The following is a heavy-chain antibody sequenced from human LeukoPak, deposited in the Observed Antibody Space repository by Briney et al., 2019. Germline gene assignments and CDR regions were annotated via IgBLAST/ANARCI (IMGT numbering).Heavy chain of an antibody. Sequence: NPSETLSLTCTVSGGSISSSSYYWGWIRQPPGKGLEWIGSIYYSGSTYYNPSLKSRVTISVDTSKNQFSLKLSSVTAADTAVYYCARGVGQQLAFDYWGQGTLVTVSS. CDR3: ARGVGQQLAFDY. D-gene: IGHD6-13*01. CDR1: GGSISSSSYY. CDR2: IYYSGST. J-gene: IGHJ4*02. V-gene: IGHV4-39*01.